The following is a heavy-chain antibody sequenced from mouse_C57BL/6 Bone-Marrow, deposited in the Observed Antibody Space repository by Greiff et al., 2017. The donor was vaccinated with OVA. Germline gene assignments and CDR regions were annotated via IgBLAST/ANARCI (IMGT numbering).Heavy chain of an antibody. Sequence: VQLQQSGAELVRPGASVKLSCTASGFNIKDDYMHWVKQRPEQGLEWIGWIDPENGDTEYASKFQGQATITADTSSNTAYLQLSSLTSEDTAVYYCTPDLYGYGGGYAMDYWGQGTSVTVSS. CDR1: GFNIKDDY. J-gene: IGHJ4*01. CDR2: IDPENGDT. V-gene: IGHV14-4*01. CDR3: TPDLYGYGGGYAMDY. D-gene: IGHD2-2*01.